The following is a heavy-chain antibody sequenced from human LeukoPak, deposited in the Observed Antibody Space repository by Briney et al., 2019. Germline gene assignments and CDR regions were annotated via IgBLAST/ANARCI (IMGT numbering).Heavy chain of an antibody. V-gene: IGHV3-7*01. CDR3: ARDHTVDGLVFDY. Sequence: QPGGSLRLSRAASGFTFSDFWMNWVRQAPGKGLEWVASIKQDGSEKYYVDSVKGRFSISRDNAKNSLHLQMNSLRAEDTAVYYCARDHTVDGLVFDYWGQGILVTVSS. CDR1: GFTFSDFW. D-gene: IGHD6-19*01. J-gene: IGHJ4*02. CDR2: IKQDGSEK.